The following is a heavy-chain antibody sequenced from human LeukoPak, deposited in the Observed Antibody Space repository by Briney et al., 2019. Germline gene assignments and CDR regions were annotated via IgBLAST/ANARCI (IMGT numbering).Heavy chain of an antibody. V-gene: IGHV3-48*01. CDR3: AKELYHHGLFDWLFDY. Sequence: PGGSLRLSCAASGFTFSSYSMNWVRQAPGKGLEWVSYISSSSSTIYYADSVKGRFTISRDNAKNSLYLQMNSLRAEDPAVYYCAKELYHHGLFDWLFDYWGQGTLVTVSS. J-gene: IGHJ4*02. D-gene: IGHD3-9*01. CDR2: ISSSSSTI. CDR1: GFTFSSYS.